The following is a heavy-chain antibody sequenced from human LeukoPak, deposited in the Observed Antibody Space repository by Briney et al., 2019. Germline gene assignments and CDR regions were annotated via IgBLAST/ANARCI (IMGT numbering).Heavy chain of an antibody. J-gene: IGHJ5*02. Sequence: PGGSLRLSCAASGFTFSGYAMSWVRQAPGKGLEWVSAISGSGGSTYCADSVKGRFTISRDNSKNTLYLQMNSLRAEDTAVYYCARKGGYYGSGSPYNWFDPWGQGTLVTVSS. V-gene: IGHV3-23*01. CDR1: GFTFSGYA. D-gene: IGHD3-10*01. CDR2: ISGSGGST. CDR3: ARKGGYYGSGSPYNWFDP.